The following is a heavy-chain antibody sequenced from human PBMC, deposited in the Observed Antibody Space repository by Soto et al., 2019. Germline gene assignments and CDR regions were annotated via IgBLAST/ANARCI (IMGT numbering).Heavy chain of an antibody. CDR1: GFTLRSYA. CDR3: AKDLWFGGLLAGHYYYYGMDV. V-gene: IGHV3-23*01. Sequence: GGSLRRSCAASGFTLRSYAMSWVRHAPGKGLEWFSALSGSGGSTYYADSVKGRFTISRDNSKNTLYLQMNSLRAEDTAVYYCAKDLWFGGLLAGHYYYYGMDVWGQGTTVTVSS. D-gene: IGHD3-10*01. J-gene: IGHJ6*02. CDR2: LSGSGGST.